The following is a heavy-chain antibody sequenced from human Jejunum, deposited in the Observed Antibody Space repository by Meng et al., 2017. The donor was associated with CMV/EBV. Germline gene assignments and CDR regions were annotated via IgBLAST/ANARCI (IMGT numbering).Heavy chain of an antibody. D-gene: IGHD2-2*01. V-gene: IGHV1-2*02. J-gene: IGHJ4*01. Sequence: QGQRVEPGGGVKKPAASVKVTWKAAGYTFSDYYMHWGRQAPGKGLEWMGWINPNSGCTNYAQKFQGRVTMTSDTSIDTAYMDQSSLTSDDTAVYYCAREAYCSFTSCYAIDYWGHGTLVTVSS. CDR3: AREAYCSFTSCYAIDY. CDR1: GYTFSDYY. CDR2: INPNSGCT.